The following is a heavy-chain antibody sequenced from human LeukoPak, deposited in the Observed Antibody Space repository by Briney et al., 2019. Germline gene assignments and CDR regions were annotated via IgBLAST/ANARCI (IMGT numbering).Heavy chain of an antibody. CDR1: GFTFSSYD. D-gene: IGHD3-10*01. Sequence: PGGSLRLSCAASGFTFSSYDMHWVRQAPGKGLEWVAFIRYGGSNKYYADSVKGRFTISRDNSKNTLYLQMNSLRAEDTAVYYCAKEPYGSGFRFDYWGQGTLVTVSS. V-gene: IGHV3-30*02. CDR2: IRYGGSNK. CDR3: AKEPYGSGFRFDY. J-gene: IGHJ4*02.